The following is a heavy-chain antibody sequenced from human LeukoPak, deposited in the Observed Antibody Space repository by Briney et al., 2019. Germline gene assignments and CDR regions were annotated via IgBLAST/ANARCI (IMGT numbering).Heavy chain of an antibody. Sequence: KPSETLSLTCTVSGGSISSYYWSWIRQPPGKGLEWIGYIYYSGSTNYNPSLKSRVTISVDTSKNQFSLKLSSVTAADTAVYYCASNPYCGGDCLDWGQGTLVTVSS. D-gene: IGHD2-21*02. CDR2: IYYSGST. J-gene: IGHJ4*02. CDR3: ASNPYCGGDCLD. V-gene: IGHV4-59*08. CDR1: GGSISSYY.